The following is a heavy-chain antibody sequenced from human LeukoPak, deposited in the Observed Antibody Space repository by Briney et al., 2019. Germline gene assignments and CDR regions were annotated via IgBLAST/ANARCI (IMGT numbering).Heavy chain of an antibody. J-gene: IGHJ5*02. CDR3: ARDALRGWFDP. CDR2: IWYDGSNK. Sequence: GRSLRLSCAASGFTFSSYGMHWVRQAPGKGLEWVAVIWYDGSNKYYADSVKGRFTISRDNSKNTLYLQMNSLRAEDTAVYYGARDALRGWFDPCCQGTLVTVSS. CDR1: GFTFSSYG. V-gene: IGHV3-33*01.